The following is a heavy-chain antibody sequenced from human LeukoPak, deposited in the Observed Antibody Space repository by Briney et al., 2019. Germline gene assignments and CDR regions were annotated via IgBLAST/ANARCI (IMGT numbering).Heavy chain of an antibody. J-gene: IGHJ3*02. CDR3: ARDPALGIAAARFAFDI. Sequence: GGSLRLSCAASGFTFSSYSMNWVRQAPGKGLEWVSSISSSSSYIYYADSVKGRFTISRDNAKNSLYLQMNSLRAEDTAVYYCARDPALGIAAARFAFDIWGQGTMVTVSS. V-gene: IGHV3-21*01. CDR1: GFTFSSYS. CDR2: ISSSSSYI. D-gene: IGHD6-13*01.